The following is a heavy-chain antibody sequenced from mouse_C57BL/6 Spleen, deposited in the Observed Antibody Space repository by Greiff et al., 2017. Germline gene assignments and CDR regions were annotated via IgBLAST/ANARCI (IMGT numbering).Heavy chain of an antibody. J-gene: IGHJ1*03. D-gene: IGHD2-12*01. Sequence: VQLQQSGPELVKPGASVKISCKASGYAFSSSWMNWVKQRPGKGLEWIGRIYPGDGDTNYNGKFKGKATLTADKSSSTAYMQLSSLTSEDSAVDLCARDYRGYFDVWGTGTTVTVSS. CDR2: IYPGDGDT. V-gene: IGHV1-82*01. CDR3: ARDYRGYFDV. CDR1: GYAFSSSW.